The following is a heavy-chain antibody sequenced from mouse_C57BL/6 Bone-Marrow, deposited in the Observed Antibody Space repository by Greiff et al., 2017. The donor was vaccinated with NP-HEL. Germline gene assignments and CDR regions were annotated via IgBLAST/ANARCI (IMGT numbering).Heavy chain of an antibody. J-gene: IGHJ4*01. D-gene: IGHD2-1*01. CDR2: IYPGSGNT. V-gene: IGHV1-66*01. CDR1: GYSFTSYY. Sequence: VKLQQSGPELVKPGASVKISCKASGYSFTSYYIHWVKQRPGQGLEWIGWIYPGSGNTKYNEKFKGKATLTADTSSSTAYMQLSSLTSEDSAVYYCARSDGKRDAMDYWGQGTSVTVSS. CDR3: ARSDGKRDAMDY.